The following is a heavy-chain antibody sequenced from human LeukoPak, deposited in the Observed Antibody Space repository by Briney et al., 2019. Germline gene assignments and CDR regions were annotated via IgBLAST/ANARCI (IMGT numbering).Heavy chain of an antibody. D-gene: IGHD6-19*01. Sequence: GGSLRLSCVASGFTFSSHWMTWGRQAPGKGLEWVANIKQDGSEKYYVDSVKGRFTISRDNAKNSLYLQMNSLRAEDTAVYYCARDRGYSSGWYMNDAFDIWGQGTMVTVSS. J-gene: IGHJ3*02. V-gene: IGHV3-7*05. CDR2: IKQDGSEK. CDR1: GFTFSSHW. CDR3: ARDRGYSSGWYMNDAFDI.